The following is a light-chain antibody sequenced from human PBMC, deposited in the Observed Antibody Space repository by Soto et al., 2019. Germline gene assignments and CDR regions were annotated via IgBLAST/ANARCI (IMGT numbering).Light chain of an antibody. Sequence: EIVLTQSPATLSLSPGETASLSCRASQPVSTFLAWYQKKPGQSPSLLLYDASNRATGVPVRFSGSGSGTDFTLTSSSLESEYFAVYYCQQRDTWPTFGGGTKVDIK. V-gene: IGKV3-11*01. CDR2: DAS. CDR3: QQRDTWPT. CDR1: QPVSTF. J-gene: IGKJ4*01.